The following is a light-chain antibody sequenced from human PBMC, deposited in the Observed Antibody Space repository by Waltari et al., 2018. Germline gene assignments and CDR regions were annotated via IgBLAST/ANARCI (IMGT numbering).Light chain of an antibody. CDR1: QSITSS. V-gene: IGKV1-5*03. CDR2: EAS. CDR3: QQYKSYKT. Sequence: DIQMTQSPSILSASVGDSVSITCRASQSITSSLAWYQQKPGKAPKILIYEASNLETGVPLRFSGSGSGTEFTLTISSLQPDDFATYYCQQYKSYKTFGQGTKVEIK. J-gene: IGKJ1*01.